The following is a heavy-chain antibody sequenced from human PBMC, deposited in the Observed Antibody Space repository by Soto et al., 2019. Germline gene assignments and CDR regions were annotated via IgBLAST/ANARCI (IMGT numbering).Heavy chain of an antibody. V-gene: IGHV3-23*01. Sequence: EVQLLESGGGLVQPGGSLRLSCAASGFTFSSYAMSWVRQAPGKGLEWVSAISGSGGSTYYADSVKGRFTISRDNSKNALYLQMNSLRAEDTAVYYCAKARIPVLRYFEIPSDFWGQGTLVTVSS. CDR2: ISGSGGST. D-gene: IGHD3-9*01. CDR3: AKARIPVLRYFEIPSDF. J-gene: IGHJ4*02. CDR1: GFTFSSYA.